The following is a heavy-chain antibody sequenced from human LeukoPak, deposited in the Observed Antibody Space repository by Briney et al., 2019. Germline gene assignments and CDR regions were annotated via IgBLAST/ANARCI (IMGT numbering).Heavy chain of an antibody. CDR1: GGSISSSSYY. J-gene: IGHJ4*02. CDR2: IYYSGST. Sequence: PSETLSLTCTVSGGSISSSSYYWGWIRQPPGKGLEWIGNIYYSGSTDYNPSLKSRVTLSVDTSKNQFSLKLSSVTAADTAVYYCATTTIRLGYWGQGTLVTVSS. D-gene: IGHD1-26*01. CDR3: ATTTIRLGY. V-gene: IGHV4-39*07.